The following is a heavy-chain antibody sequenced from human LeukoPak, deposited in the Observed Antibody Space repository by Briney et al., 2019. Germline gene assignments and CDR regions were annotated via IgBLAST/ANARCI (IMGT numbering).Heavy chain of an antibody. CDR2: ISWNSGSI. D-gene: IGHD3-22*01. V-gene: IGHV3-9*01. CDR3: ARDYYDSSGLDY. CDR1: GITYA. J-gene: IGHJ4*02. Sequence: GGSLRLSCAASGITYAMSWVRQAPGKGLEWVSGISWNSGSIGYADSVKGRFTISRDNAKNSLYLQMNSLRAEDTALYYCARDYYDSSGLDYWGQGTLVTVSS.